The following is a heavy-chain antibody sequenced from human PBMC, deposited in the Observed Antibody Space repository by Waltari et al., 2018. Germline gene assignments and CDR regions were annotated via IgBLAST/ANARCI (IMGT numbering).Heavy chain of an antibody. CDR3: ARIYGSGTFIYMDV. J-gene: IGHJ6*03. CDR1: GGSIISYY. V-gene: IGHV4-4*07. D-gene: IGHD3-10*01. CDR2: IYPGATP. Sequence: QVQLQESGPGLVKPSETLSLTCTVSGGSIISYYWSWIRQPAGKGLEWIGRIYPGATPYSTPSLRTRIMMSVDTSQNQFSLKLSSVTAADTAVYYCARIYGSGTFIYMDVWGKGTPVTVSS.